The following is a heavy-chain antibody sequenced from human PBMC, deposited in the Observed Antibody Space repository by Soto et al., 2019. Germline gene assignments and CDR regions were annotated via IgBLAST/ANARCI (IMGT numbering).Heavy chain of an antibody. CDR2: MSHSGSS. J-gene: IGHJ4*02. V-gene: IGHV4-59*11. Sequence: PSETLCLTCTVSGGAMSSHYWTWLRQPPGKGLEWIGYMSHSGSSYSNPSLKSRVTISVDTSRNQFSLRLTSVIAADTAVYFCARADPDASVGFWGQGTLVTVSS. D-gene: IGHD3-16*01. CDR1: GGAMSSHY. CDR3: ARADPDASVGF.